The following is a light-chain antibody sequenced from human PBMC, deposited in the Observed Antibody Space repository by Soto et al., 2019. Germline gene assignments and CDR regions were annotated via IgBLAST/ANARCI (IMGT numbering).Light chain of an antibody. V-gene: IGLV2-14*01. CDR3: SSYTSSSTEV. Sequence: QSALTQPASVSGSPGQSIAISCTGTSSDLGYYNYVSWYQQRPGKAPKLIIYDVSSRPSGVSSRFSGSKSGNTASLTISGLQSEDEADYYCSSYTSSSTEVFGTGTKLTVL. CDR2: DVS. J-gene: IGLJ1*01. CDR1: SSDLGYYNY.